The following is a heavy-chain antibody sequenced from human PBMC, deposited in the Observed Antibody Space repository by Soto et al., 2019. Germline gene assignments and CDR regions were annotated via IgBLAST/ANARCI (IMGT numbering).Heavy chain of an antibody. CDR1: GGSISSGDYY. CDR2: IYDSGPT. D-gene: IGHD2-15*01. J-gene: IGHJ4*02. Sequence: SETLSLTCTVSGGSISSGDYYWTWIRQPPGKGLEWIGYIYDSGPTYYNASLKSRLTMSLDTSKNQFSLQLNSVTAADTAVYYCAGVAEGSYSFDYWGQGTLVTVSS. CDR3: AGVAEGSYSFDY. V-gene: IGHV4-30-4*01.